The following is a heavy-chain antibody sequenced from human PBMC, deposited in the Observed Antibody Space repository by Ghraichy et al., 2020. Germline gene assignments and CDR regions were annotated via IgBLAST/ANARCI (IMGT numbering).Heavy chain of an antibody. CDR3: ARRGLFGQSHYYYGLDV. V-gene: IGHV1-2*02. CDR2: INPNSGGT. CDR1: GYTFTGYY. J-gene: IGHJ6*02. D-gene: IGHD3-16*01. Sequence: ASVKVSCETSGYTFTGYYMHWVRQAPGQGLEWMGWINPNSGGTNYLQKFQGRVTMTRDTSISTAYMELNNLRSDDTAVYYCARRGLFGQSHYYYGLDVWGQGTTVTVSS.